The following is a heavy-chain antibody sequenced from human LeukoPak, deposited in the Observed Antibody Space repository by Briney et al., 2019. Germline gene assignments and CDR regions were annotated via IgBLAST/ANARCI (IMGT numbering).Heavy chain of an antibody. CDR1: GGSISSYY. Sequence: PSETLSLTCTVSGGSISSYYWSWLRQPPGKGLEWIGYIYYSGSTNYNPSLKNRVTISVDTSKNQFSLKLSSVTDADTAEYYCARGEYQLLSYYYYYMDVWGKGTTVTVSS. V-gene: IGHV4-59*01. CDR3: ARGEYQLLSYYYYYMDV. CDR2: IYYSGST. D-gene: IGHD2-2*01. J-gene: IGHJ6*03.